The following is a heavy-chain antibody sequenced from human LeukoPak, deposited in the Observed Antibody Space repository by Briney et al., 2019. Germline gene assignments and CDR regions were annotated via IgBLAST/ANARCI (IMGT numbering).Heavy chain of an antibody. CDR3: AKAPVTSCRGAYCYPFDS. CDR2: ISGDAGRT. V-gene: IGHV3-23*01. D-gene: IGHD2-21*01. Sequence: PGGSLRLSCAASGFTFSSYGMNWVRQAPGKGLEWVSGISGDAGRTYYADSVKGRFTIYRDNSKNTLYLQMNSLRAEDAAVYFCAKAPVTSCRGAYCYPFDSWGQGTLVTVSS. J-gene: IGHJ4*02. CDR1: GFTFSSYG.